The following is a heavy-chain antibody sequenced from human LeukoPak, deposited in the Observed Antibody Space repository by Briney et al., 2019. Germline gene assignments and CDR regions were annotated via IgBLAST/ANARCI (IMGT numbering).Heavy chain of an antibody. V-gene: IGHV1-3*01. CDR1: GGTFSSYA. D-gene: IGHD3-3*01. CDR2: INAGNGNT. Sequence: ASVKVSCKASGGTFSSYAISWVRQAPGQRLEWMGWINAGNGNTKYSQKFQGRVTITRDTSASTAYMVLSSLRSEDTAVYYCARDEARITIFGVAGYFDYWGQGTLVTVSS. J-gene: IGHJ4*02. CDR3: ARDEARITIFGVAGYFDY.